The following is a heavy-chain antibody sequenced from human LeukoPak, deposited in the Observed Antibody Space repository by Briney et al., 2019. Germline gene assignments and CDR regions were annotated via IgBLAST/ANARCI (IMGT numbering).Heavy chain of an antibody. J-gene: IGHJ5*02. CDR2: ISYGGNT. V-gene: IGHV4-30-4*08. Sequence: PSETLSLTCTVSGASISRDDYYWSWIRQPPGKGLEWIGYISYGGNTYYNPSLKSRVTISGDTSKKQFSLKLTSVIAADTAVYYCAREYGDWVGGRPYNWFDPWGQGTLVTVSS. D-gene: IGHD4-17*01. CDR3: AREYGDWVGGRPYNWFDP. CDR1: GASISRDDYY.